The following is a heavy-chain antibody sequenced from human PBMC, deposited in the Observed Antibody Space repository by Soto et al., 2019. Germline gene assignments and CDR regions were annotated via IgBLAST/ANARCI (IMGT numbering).Heavy chain of an antibody. CDR3: ESDSGGYSFIYYASVDELYY. V-gene: IGHV3-21*01. J-gene: IGHJ4*02. CDR1: GFTFSSYS. CDR2: ISSSSSYI. Sequence: GGSLRLSCAASGFTFSSYSMNWVRQAPGKGLEWVSSISSSSSYIYYADSVKGRFTISRDNAKNSLYLQMNSLRAEDTAVYYSESDSGGYSFIYYASVDELYYRGQGTLVTVSS. D-gene: IGHD6-13*01.